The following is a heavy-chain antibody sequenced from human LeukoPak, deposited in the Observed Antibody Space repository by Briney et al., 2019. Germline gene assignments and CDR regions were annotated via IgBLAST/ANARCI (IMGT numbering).Heavy chain of an antibody. CDR2: IYHSGST. CDR3: ARSSASSWYEVGY. V-gene: IGHV4-4*02. CDR1: GGSISSSNW. Sequence: PSGTLSLTCAVSGGSISSSNWWSWVRQPPGKGLEWIGEIYHSGSTNYNPSLTSRVTMSVDTSKNQCSLKLSSVTAADTAVYYCARSSASSWYEVGYWGQGTLVTVSS. J-gene: IGHJ4*02. D-gene: IGHD6-13*01.